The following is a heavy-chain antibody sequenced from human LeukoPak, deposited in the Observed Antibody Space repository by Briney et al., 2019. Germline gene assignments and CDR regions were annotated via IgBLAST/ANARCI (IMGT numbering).Heavy chain of an antibody. CDR3: ARGLCSGGSCYGSWFDP. J-gene: IGHJ5*02. Sequence: AGGSLRLSCGASAFTFSSYWMHWVRQAPGKGLVWVSRINTDGTTTNYADSVKGRFTISRDNAKNTLNLEMNSLKAEDTAVYYCARGLCSGGSCYGSWFDPWGQGTLVTVSS. D-gene: IGHD2-15*01. CDR2: INTDGTTT. V-gene: IGHV3-74*01. CDR1: AFTFSSYW.